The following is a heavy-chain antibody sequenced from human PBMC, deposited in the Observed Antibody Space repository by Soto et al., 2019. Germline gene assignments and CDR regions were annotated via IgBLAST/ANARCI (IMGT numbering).Heavy chain of an antibody. Sequence: GGSLRLSCAASGFIFRSYGMHWVRQAPGKGLEWVAVISYDGRNKYHADAVKGRFTISRDNSKNTLYLQMNSLRAEDTAVYYCAKDGDVEAAGYYFDYWGQGTLVTVSS. V-gene: IGHV3-30*18. J-gene: IGHJ4*02. CDR2: ISYDGRNK. CDR3: AKDGDVEAAGYYFDY. D-gene: IGHD6-13*01. CDR1: GFIFRSYG.